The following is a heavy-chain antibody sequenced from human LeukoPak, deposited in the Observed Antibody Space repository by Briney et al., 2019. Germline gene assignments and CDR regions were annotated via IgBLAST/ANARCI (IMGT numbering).Heavy chain of an antibody. D-gene: IGHD6-13*01. CDR1: GYTFTSFA. CDR2: INPGNGNT. Sequence: ATVKVSCKASGYTFTSFAINWMRQAPGQRLEWMGWINPGNGNTKYSQKFQGRVTITGDTSASTAYMELSSLRSEDTAVYYCARGFSYSSSWHFDYWGQGTLVTVSS. J-gene: IGHJ4*02. V-gene: IGHV1-3*01. CDR3: ARGFSYSSSWHFDY.